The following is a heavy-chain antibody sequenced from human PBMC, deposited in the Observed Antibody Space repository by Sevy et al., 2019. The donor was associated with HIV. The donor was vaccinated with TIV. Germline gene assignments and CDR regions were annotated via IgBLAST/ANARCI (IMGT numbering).Heavy chain of an antibody. CDR1: GYTFTDYY. Sequence: ASVKVSCKASGYTFTDYYIHWVRQAPGQGLEWMAWINPNDGVTNYAQRFQGGVTVTRDTSISTAYMELRRLRSDDTAIYYCARLTTMPTSALYGMDVWGQGTTVTVSS. D-gene: IGHD1-1*01. J-gene: IGHJ6*02. CDR2: INPNDGVT. V-gene: IGHV1-2*02. CDR3: ARLTTMPTSALYGMDV.